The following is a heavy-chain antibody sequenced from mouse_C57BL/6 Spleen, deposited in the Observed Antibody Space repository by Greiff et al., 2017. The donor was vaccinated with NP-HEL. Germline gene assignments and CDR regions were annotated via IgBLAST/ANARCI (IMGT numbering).Heavy chain of an antibody. CDR1: GFTFSDYG. J-gene: IGHJ4*01. D-gene: IGHD3-1*01. V-gene: IGHV5-17*01. CDR3: ARGRLGEYYAMDY. CDR2: ISSGSSTI. Sequence: EVHLVESGGGLVKPGGSLKLSCAASGFTFSDYGMHWVRQAPEKGLEWVAYISSGSSTIYYADTVKGRFTISRDNAKNTLFLQMTSLRSEDTAMYYCARGRLGEYYAMDYWGQGTSVTVSS.